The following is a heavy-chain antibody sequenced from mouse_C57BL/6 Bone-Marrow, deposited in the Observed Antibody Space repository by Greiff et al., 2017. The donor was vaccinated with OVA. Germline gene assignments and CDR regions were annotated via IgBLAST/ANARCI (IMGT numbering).Heavy chain of an antibody. Sequence: EVKLQESGAELVRPGASVKLSCTASGFNIKDDYMHWVKQRPEQGLEWIGWIDPENGDTEYASKFQGKATITADTSSNTAYLQLSSLTSEDTAVYYCTTGVFAYWGQGTLVTVSA. CDR1: GFNIKDDY. J-gene: IGHJ3*01. V-gene: IGHV14-4*01. CDR3: TTGVFAY. CDR2: IDPENGDT.